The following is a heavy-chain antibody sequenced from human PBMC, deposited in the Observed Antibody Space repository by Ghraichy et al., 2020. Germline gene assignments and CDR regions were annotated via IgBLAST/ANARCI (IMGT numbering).Heavy chain of an antibody. V-gene: IGHV3-66*01. CDR2: IYSGGST. CDR3: ARAYGDYPYYVDY. Sequence: GGSLRLSCAASGFTVSSNYMSWVRQAPGKGLEWVSVIYSGGSTYYADSVKGRFTISRDNSKNTLYLQMNSLRAEDTAVYYCARAYGDYPYYVDYWGQGTLVTVSS. D-gene: IGHD4-17*01. J-gene: IGHJ4*02. CDR1: GFTVSSNY.